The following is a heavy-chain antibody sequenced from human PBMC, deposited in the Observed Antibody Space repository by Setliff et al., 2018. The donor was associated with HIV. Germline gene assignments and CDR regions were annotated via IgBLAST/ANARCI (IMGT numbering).Heavy chain of an antibody. CDR3: ARGLLFGRSLDY. D-gene: IGHD3-3*01. V-gene: IGHV4-39*07. CDR1: GGSITSNNYY. Sequence: PSEILSLTCTVSGGSITSNNYYWGWIRQPPGKGLEWIGSIFHTGSFHYNPSLKSRVTISVDKSKNQFSLRLNSVTAADTAMYYCARGLLFGRSLDYWGQGTLVTVSS. CDR2: IFHTGSF. J-gene: IGHJ4*02.